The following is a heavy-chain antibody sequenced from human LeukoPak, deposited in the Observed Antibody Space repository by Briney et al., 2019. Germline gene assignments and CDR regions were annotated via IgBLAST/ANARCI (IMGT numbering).Heavy chain of an antibody. CDR1: GGSFSGYY. V-gene: IGHV4-34*01. Sequence: PSETLSLTCAVYGGSFSGYYWSWIRQPPGKGLEWIGEINHSGSTNYNPSLKSRVTISVDTSKNQFSLKLSSVTAADTAVYYCARDSYSGYDFRGQGTLVTVSS. CDR2: INHSGST. J-gene: IGHJ4*02. D-gene: IGHD5-12*01. CDR3: ARDSYSGYDF.